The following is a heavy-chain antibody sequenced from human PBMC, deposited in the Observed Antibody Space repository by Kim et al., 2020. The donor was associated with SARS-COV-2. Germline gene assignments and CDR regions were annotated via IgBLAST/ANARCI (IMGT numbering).Heavy chain of an antibody. CDR2: IKQDGSEK. CDR1: GFTFSSYW. V-gene: IGHV3-7*01. Sequence: GGSLRLSCAASGFTFSSYWMSWVRQAPGKGLEWVANIKQDGSEKYYVDSVKGRFTISRDNAKNSLYLQMNSLRAEDTAVYYCARVKGATIFGVVISARQGWFDPWGQGTLVTVSS. J-gene: IGHJ5*02. D-gene: IGHD3-3*01. CDR3: ARVKGATIFGVVISARQGWFDP.